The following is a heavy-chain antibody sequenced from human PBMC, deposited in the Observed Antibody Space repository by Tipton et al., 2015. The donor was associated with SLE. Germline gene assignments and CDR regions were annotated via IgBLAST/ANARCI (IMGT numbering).Heavy chain of an antibody. D-gene: IGHD3-10*01. Sequence: TLSLTCTVSGGSISSGSYYWSWIRQPPGKGLEWIGEINHSGSTNYNPSLKSRVTISVDTSKNQFSLKLSSVTAADTAVYYCARGPGAFDYWGQGTLVTVSS. CDR1: GGSISSGSYY. V-gene: IGHV4-39*07. CDR3: ARGPGAFDY. CDR2: INHSGST. J-gene: IGHJ4*02.